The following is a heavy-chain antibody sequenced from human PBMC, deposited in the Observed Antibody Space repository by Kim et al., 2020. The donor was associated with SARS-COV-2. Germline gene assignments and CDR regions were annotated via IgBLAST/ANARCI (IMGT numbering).Heavy chain of an antibody. D-gene: IGHD2-2*01. CDR2: INHSGST. V-gene: IGHV4-34*01. J-gene: IGHJ4*02. CDR3: ARERYCSSTSCIDY. CDR1: GGSFSGYY. Sequence: SETLSLTCAVYGGSFSGYYWSWIRQPPGKGLEWIGEINHSGSTNYNPSLKSRVTISVDTSKNQFSLKLSSVTAADTAVYYCARERYCSSTSCIDYWGQGTLVTVSS.